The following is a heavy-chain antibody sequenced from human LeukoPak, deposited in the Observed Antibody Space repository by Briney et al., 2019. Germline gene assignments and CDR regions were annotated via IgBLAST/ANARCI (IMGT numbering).Heavy chain of an antibody. CDR1: GSTFSKAW. D-gene: IGHD3-10*01. V-gene: IGHV3-7*03. CDR3: ARDRGYHYGMDV. J-gene: IGHJ6*02. Sequence: GGSLRLSCAVSGSTFSKAWMSWVRQAPGKGLEWVANIKQDGSEKYYVNSVKGRFTISRDNAKNSLYLQMNSLRAEDTAVYYCARDRGYHYGMDVWGQGTTVTVSS. CDR2: IKQDGSEK.